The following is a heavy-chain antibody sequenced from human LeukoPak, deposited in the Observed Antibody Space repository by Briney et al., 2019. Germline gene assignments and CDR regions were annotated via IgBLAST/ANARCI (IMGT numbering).Heavy chain of an antibody. D-gene: IGHD2-2*01. CDR1: GITFSSYA. Sequence: GGSLRLSCASSGITFSSYAMSWVRQAPGKGLEWVSAISGSDGSTYYADSVKGRFTIPRDDSQNTLYLQMNSLSAEDTAVYYCAKVETSGGANCYALDYWGQGTLVTVSS. J-gene: IGHJ4*02. CDR3: AKVETSGGANCYALDY. V-gene: IGHV3-23*01. CDR2: ISGSDGST.